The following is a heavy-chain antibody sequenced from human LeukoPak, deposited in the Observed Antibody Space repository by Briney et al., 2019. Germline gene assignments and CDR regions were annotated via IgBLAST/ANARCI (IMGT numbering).Heavy chain of an antibody. D-gene: IGHD3-9*01. Sequence: SETLFLTCTVSGGSISSYYWSWIRQPPGKGLEWIGYIYYSGSTNYNPSLKSRVTISVDTSKNQFSLKLSSVTAADTAVYYCARGGYDILTGYYAPYWYFDLWGRGTLVTVSS. CDR3: ARGGYDILTGYYAPYWYFDL. V-gene: IGHV4-59*01. CDR2: IYYSGST. CDR1: GGSISSYY. J-gene: IGHJ2*01.